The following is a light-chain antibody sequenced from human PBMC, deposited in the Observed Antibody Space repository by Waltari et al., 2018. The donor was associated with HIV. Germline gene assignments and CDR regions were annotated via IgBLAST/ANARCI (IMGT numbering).Light chain of an antibody. J-gene: IGLJ2*01. CDR2: EVS. V-gene: IGLV2-18*02. CDR3: SSYTSSSTVV. Sequence: QSALTQPPSVSGSPGQSVTISCTGTSSDVGSYNRVSWYQQPPGTAPKLMIYEVSNRPSGVPVRFSVSKSGNTASLTISGLQAEDEADYYCSSYTSSSTVVFGGGTKLTVL. CDR1: SSDVGSYNR.